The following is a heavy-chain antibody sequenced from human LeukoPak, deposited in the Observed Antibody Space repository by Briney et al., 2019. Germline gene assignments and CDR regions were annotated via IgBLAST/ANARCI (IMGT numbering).Heavy chain of an antibody. CDR2: LYTGDNT. CDR1: GFTVSGLC. Sequence: GGSLRLSCAASGFTVSGLCMSWVRQAPGKGLEWVAFLYTGDNTYYADSVKDRFTISRDNSKNTLYLQMNSLRAEDTAVYYCVRDGGSGSPLGGHYYYGMDVWGQGTTVTVSS. D-gene: IGHD3-10*01. V-gene: IGHV3-66*01. CDR3: VRDGGSGSPLGGHYYYGMDV. J-gene: IGHJ6*02.